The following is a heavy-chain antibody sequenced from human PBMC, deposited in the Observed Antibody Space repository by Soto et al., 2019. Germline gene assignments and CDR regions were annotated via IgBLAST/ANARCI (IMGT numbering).Heavy chain of an antibody. CDR2: INSDGGTT. D-gene: IGHD6-6*01. Sequence: GGSLRLSCAASGFTFSTYWMHWVRQAPGKELVWVSRINSDGGTTTYADSVKGRFTVSRDNAQNTLYLQVNSLRAEDTSVYYCARGHSGSSLYYYYFMDAWGKGTTVTVSS. CDR1: GFTFSTYW. CDR3: ARGHSGSSLYYYYFMDA. V-gene: IGHV3-74*01. J-gene: IGHJ6*03.